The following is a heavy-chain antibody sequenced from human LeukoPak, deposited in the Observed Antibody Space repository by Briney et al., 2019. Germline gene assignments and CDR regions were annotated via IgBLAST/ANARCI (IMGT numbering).Heavy chain of an antibody. V-gene: IGHV3-53*01. CDR2: IYSGDST. Sequence: PGGSLRLSCAASGFTVSSNYMSWVRQAAGKGLEWVSVIYSGDSTYYADSVKGRFTISRDNAKNTLYLQMNSLRAEDTAVYYCARNGGSSLYMDVWGKGITVTISS. CDR1: GFTVSSNY. D-gene: IGHD2-15*01. CDR3: ARNGGSSLYMDV. J-gene: IGHJ6*03.